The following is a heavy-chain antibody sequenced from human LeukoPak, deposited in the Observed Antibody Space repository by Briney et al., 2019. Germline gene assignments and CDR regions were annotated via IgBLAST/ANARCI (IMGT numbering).Heavy chain of an antibody. V-gene: IGHV1-2*02. CDR3: ARDPHVDCGGDCYKDY. Sequence: GASVKVSCKASGYTFTGYYMHWVRQAPGQGLEWMGWINPNSGGTNYAQKFQGRVTMTRDTSISTAYMELSRLRSDDTAVYYCARDPHVDCGGDCYKDYWGQGTLVTVSS. D-gene: IGHD2-21*02. J-gene: IGHJ4*02. CDR1: GYTFTGYY. CDR2: INPNSGGT.